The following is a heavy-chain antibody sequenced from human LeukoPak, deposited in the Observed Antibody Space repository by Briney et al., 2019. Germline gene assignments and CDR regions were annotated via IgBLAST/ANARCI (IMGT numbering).Heavy chain of an antibody. D-gene: IGHD4-17*01. CDR2: ISYDGSNK. CDR1: GFTFSSYG. CDR3: ATHDYGDYGDFDY. J-gene: IGHJ4*02. Sequence: GGSLRLSCAASGFTFSSYGMHWVRQAPGKGLEWVAVISYDGSNKYYEDSVKGRFTISRDNSKNTLYLQMNSLRAEDTAVYYCATHDYGDYGDFDYWGQGTLVTVSS. V-gene: IGHV3-30*03.